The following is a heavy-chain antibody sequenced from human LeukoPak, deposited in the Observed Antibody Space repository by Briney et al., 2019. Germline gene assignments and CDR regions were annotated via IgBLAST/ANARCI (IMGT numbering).Heavy chain of an antibody. CDR1: GGTFSSYA. J-gene: IGHJ4*02. CDR3: ARGLGGPTDY. D-gene: IGHD2-15*01. V-gene: IGHV1-69*13. Sequence: ASVKVSCKAPGGTFSSYAISWVRQAPGQGLEWMGGIIPIFGTANYAQKFQGRVTITADESASTAYMELSSLRSEDTAVYYCARGLGGPTDYWGQGTLVTVSS. CDR2: IIPIFGTA.